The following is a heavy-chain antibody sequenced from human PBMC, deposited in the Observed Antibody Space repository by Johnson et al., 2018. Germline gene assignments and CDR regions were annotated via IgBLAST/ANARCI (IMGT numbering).Heavy chain of an antibody. CDR2: ISWSSGNI. D-gene: IGHD3-22*01. J-gene: IGHJ4*02. CDR3: TKDQAREYDSSGYYSAAFDY. V-gene: IGHV3-9*01. Sequence: VQLVESGGGLVQIGRSLRLSCAASGFTFDDYAMHWVRQTPGKGLEWVSGISWSSGNIGYADSVKGRFTISRDNVKNSLYLQMNSLRAEDTGLYYCTKDQAREYDSSGYYSAAFDYWGQGTLVTVSS. CDR1: GFTFDDYA.